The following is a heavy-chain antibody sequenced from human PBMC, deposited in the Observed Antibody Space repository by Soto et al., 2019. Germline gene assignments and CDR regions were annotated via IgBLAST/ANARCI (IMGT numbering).Heavy chain of an antibody. D-gene: IGHD6-13*01. V-gene: IGHV1-2*04. J-gene: IGHJ6*03. Sequence: ASVKVSCKASGYTFTGYYMHWVRQAPGQGLEWMGWINPNSGGTNYAQKFQGWVTMTRDTSISTAYMEQSRLRSDDTAVDYCARGRPRQPYSSSWFHYYYMDVWGKGTTVTVSS. CDR3: ARGRPRQPYSSSWFHYYYMDV. CDR1: GYTFTGYY. CDR2: INPNSGGT.